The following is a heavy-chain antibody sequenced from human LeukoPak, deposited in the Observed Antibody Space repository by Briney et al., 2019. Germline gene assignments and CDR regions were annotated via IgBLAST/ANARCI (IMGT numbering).Heavy chain of an antibody. V-gene: IGHV3-20*01. CDR3: ARDRDGSESSPHAFDI. CDR2: INWNGGST. D-gene: IGHD3-10*01. Sequence: GGSLRLSCAASGFTFDDYGMSWVRQAPGKGLEWVSGINWNGGSTGYADSVKGPFTITRDNAKSSLYLQMNSPRAEDTALYHCARDRDGSESSPHAFDIWGQGTMVTVSS. J-gene: IGHJ3*02. CDR1: GFTFDDYG.